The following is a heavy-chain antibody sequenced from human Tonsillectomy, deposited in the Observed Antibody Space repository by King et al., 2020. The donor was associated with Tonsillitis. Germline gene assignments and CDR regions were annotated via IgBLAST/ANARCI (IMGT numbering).Heavy chain of an antibody. J-gene: IGHJ3*02. V-gene: IGHV4-39*01. Sequence: QLQESGPGLVKPSETLSLTCTVSGGSISSSSYYWGWIRQPPGKGLEWIGSIYYSGSTYYNPSLKSRVTISVDTSKNQFSLKMSSVTAADTAVDYCAGLGDIVVVVESGAFDIWGQGTMVTVSS. CDR1: GGSISSSSYY. CDR3: AGLGDIVVVVESGAFDI. CDR2: IYYSGST. D-gene: IGHD2-15*01.